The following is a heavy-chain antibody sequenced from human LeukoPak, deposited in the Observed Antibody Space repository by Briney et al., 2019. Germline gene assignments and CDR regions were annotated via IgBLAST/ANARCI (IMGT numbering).Heavy chain of an antibody. Sequence: GGSLRLSCAASGFTFTNYWMHWVRQAPGKGLVWVSRVNSDGSSTSYADSVKGRFTIFRDNSKNTLYLQMNSLRAEDTAVYYCAKDTAMVYYYYGMDVWGQGTTVTVSS. CDR2: VNSDGSST. CDR1: GFTFTNYW. CDR3: AKDTAMVYYYYGMDV. D-gene: IGHD5-18*01. J-gene: IGHJ6*02. V-gene: IGHV3-74*01.